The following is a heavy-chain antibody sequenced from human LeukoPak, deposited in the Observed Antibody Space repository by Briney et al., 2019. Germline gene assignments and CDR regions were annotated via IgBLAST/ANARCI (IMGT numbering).Heavy chain of an antibody. V-gene: IGHV4-4*07. CDR1: GGSISSYY. Sequence: SETLSLTCTVSGGSISSYYWSWIRQPAGKGLEWIGRIYTSGSTNYNPSLKSRVTMSVDTSKNQFSLKLSSVTAADTAVCYCARDYGLLWFGRTVYYFDYWGQGTLVTVSS. D-gene: IGHD3-10*01. J-gene: IGHJ4*02. CDR3: ARDYGLLWFGRTVYYFDY. CDR2: IYTSGST.